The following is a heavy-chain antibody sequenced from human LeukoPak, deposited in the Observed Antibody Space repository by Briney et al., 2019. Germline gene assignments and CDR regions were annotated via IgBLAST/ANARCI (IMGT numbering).Heavy chain of an antibody. V-gene: IGHV4-59*01. J-gene: IGHJ4*02. Sequence: SETLSLTCAVYGGSFSGYYWSWIRQPPGKGLEWIGYIYYSGSTNYNPSLKSRVTISVDTSKNQFSLKLSSVTAADTAVYYCAGSYDIYYFDYWGQGTLVTVSS. CDR3: AGSYDIYYFDY. CDR2: IYYSGST. CDR1: GGSFSGYY. D-gene: IGHD3-10*01.